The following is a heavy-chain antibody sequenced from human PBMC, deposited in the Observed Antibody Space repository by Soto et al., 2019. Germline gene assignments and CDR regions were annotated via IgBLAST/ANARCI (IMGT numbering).Heavy chain of an antibody. CDR1: GFTFSDLY. J-gene: IGHJ6*02. V-gene: IGHV3-11*06. CDR3: ARVDCTGNNCRPYAYYPMDV. CDR2: ISGSGDNT. D-gene: IGHD2-8*02. Sequence: PGGSLRLSCAASGFTFSDLYMSWIRQAPGKGLEWISFISGSGDNTHYADSVKGRFTISRDNSKNTMYLQMNSLRAEDTAVYYCARVDCTGNNCRPYAYYPMDVWGPGTTVTVSS.